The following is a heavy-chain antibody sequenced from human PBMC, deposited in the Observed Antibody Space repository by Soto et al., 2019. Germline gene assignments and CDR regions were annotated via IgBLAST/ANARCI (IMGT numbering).Heavy chain of an antibody. Sequence: EVQLVESGGGLVQPGGSLRLSCVASGFTFSDSWMHWVRQAPGKGLVWVSRVNERGTDSNYADSVKGRFTISRDNAKNAVYLQMDGIRAEDTAVYSCAGVAVVTRWIAYWGQGTLVTVSS. D-gene: IGHD2-15*01. CDR3: AGVAVVTRWIAY. J-gene: IGHJ4*02. CDR2: VNERGTDS. CDR1: GFTFSDSW. V-gene: IGHV3-74*01.